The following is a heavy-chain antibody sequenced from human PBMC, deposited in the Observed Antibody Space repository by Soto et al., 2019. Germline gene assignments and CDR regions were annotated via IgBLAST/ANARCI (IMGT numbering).Heavy chain of an antibody. V-gene: IGHV1-18*04. Sequence: GASVKVSCKASGYTFTSYYMHWVRQAPGQGLEWMGWISAYNGNTNYAQKLQGRVTMTTDTSTSTAYMELRSLRSDDTAVYYCARGYYDSSGYGAFDIWGQGTMVTVSS. J-gene: IGHJ3*02. CDR2: ISAYNGNT. D-gene: IGHD3-22*01. CDR1: GYTFTSYY. CDR3: ARGYYDSSGYGAFDI.